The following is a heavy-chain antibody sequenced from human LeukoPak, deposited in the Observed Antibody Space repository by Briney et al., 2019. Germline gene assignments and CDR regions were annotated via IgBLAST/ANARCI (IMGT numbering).Heavy chain of an antibody. CDR1: GGSISSTNW. D-gene: IGHD3-10*02. Sequence: SGTLSLTCADSGGSISSTNWWRWVRQPPGKGLEWIGEIYHSGSTNYNPSLKSRVTISVDKSKNQFSLKLTSVTAADTAVYYCVRDVRDYYIRGFDYWGQGTLVTVSS. CDR3: VRDVRDYYIRGFDY. CDR2: IYHSGST. V-gene: IGHV4-4*02. J-gene: IGHJ4*02.